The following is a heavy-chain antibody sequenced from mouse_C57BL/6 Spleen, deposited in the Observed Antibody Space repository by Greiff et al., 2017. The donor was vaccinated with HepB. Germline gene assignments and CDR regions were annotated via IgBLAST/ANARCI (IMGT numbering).Heavy chain of an antibody. V-gene: IGHV1-82*01. CDR1: GYAFSSSW. CDR3: ARWITTVDWYFDV. J-gene: IGHJ1*03. Sequence: QVQLQQSGPELVKPGASVKISCKASGYAFSSSWMNWVKQRPGKGLEWIGRIYPGDGDTNYNGKFKGKATLTADKSSSTAYMQLSSLTSEDSAVYFCARWITTVDWYFDVWGTGTTVTVSS. D-gene: IGHD1-1*01. CDR2: IYPGDGDT.